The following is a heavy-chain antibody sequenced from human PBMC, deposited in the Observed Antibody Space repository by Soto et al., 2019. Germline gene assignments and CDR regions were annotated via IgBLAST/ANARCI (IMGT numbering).Heavy chain of an antibody. V-gene: IGHV1-18*01. CDR2: ISVYNGNK. Sequence: QLVQSGGEVKEPGASVQVSCKASGYTFNNYGITWVRQAPEQGLEWLGWISVYNGNKNYAKKVQGRVSMTADTSTSTAHMELRSLQSDDTAVYFCARVAITLIRGLKVDFYNMDVWGQGTTVTVSS. D-gene: IGHD3-10*01. J-gene: IGHJ6*02. CDR1: GYTFNNYG. CDR3: ARVAITLIRGLKVDFYNMDV.